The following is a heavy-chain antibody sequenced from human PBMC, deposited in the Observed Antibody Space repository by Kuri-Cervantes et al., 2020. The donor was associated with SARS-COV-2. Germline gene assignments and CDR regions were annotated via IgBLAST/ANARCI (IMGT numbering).Heavy chain of an antibody. CDR2: IYTSGST. J-gene: IGHJ6*03. Sequence: ESLKISCTVPGGSISSYYWSWIRQPAGKGLEWIGRIYTSGSTNYNPSLKSRVTISVDTSKNQFSLKLSSVTAADTAVYYCALGSGSTSYYFYYYMDIWGQGSTVTVSS. D-gene: IGHD3-10*01. CDR1: GGSISSYY. CDR3: ALGSGSTSYYFYYYMDI. V-gene: IGHV4-4*07.